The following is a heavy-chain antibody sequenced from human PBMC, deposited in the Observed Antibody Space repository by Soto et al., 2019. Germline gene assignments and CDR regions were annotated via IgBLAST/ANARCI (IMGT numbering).Heavy chain of an antibody. CDR1: GFTFSRYW. CDR2: ISTEGSTT. CDR3: ANDDFFVVRIAWGFDI. J-gene: IGHJ3*02. V-gene: IGHV3-74*01. D-gene: IGHD3-3*01. Sequence: EVQLVESGGGLVQPGGSLSLSCAASGFTFSRYWMHWVRQAPGEGLVWVSGISTEGSTTRYVDSVKGRFTISRDNVKNTLYLQMSSLRAEDTAVYCCANDDFFVVRIAWGFDIWGQGTVVTVSS.